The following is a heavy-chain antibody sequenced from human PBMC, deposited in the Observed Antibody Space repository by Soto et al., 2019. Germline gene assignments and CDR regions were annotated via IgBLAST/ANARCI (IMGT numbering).Heavy chain of an antibody. CDR2: IWYDGSNK. Sequence: QVQLVESGGGVVQPGRSLRLSCAASGFTFSSYGMHWVRQAPGKGLEWVAVIWYDGSNKYYADSVKGRFTISRDNSKDTLDLQMNSLRAEDTAVYYCARDVELAAAALDYWGQGTLVTVSS. CDR1: GFTFSSYG. CDR3: ARDVELAAAALDY. V-gene: IGHV3-33*01. J-gene: IGHJ4*02. D-gene: IGHD6-13*01.